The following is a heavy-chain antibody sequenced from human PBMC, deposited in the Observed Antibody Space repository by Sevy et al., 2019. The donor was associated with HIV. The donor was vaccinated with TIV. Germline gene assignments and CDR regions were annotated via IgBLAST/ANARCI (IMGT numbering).Heavy chain of an antibody. CDR1: GGSFSGYY. V-gene: IGHV4-34*01. CDR3: ARLWASGGIAVSGGYFDY. D-gene: IGHD6-19*01. Sequence: SETLSLTCAVYGGSFSGYYWSWIRQPPGKGLEWIGDINHSGSSNYNPSLKSRVTISVDTSKNQFSLKLSSVTAADTAVYHCARLWASGGIAVSGGYFDYWGQGTLVTVSS. J-gene: IGHJ4*02. CDR2: INHSGSS.